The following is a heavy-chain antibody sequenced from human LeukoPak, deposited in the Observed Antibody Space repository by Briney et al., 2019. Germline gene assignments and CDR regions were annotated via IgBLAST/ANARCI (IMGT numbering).Heavy chain of an antibody. Sequence: SQTLSLTCTVSGGSISSGGYYWSWIRQPPGKGLEWIGYIYHSGSTYYNPSLKSRVTISVDRSKNQFSLKLSSVTAADTAVYYCARVQLWLPFDYWGQGTLVTVSS. CDR3: ARVQLWLPFDY. J-gene: IGHJ4*02. D-gene: IGHD5-18*01. V-gene: IGHV4-30-2*01. CDR2: IYHSGST. CDR1: GGSISSGGYY.